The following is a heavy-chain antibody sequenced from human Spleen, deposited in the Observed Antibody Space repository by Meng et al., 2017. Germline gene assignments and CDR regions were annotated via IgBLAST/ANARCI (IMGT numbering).Heavy chain of an antibody. V-gene: IGHV4-34*01. CDR2: INHSGSS. CDR1: GGSVSGYY. J-gene: IGHJ4*02. D-gene: IGHD2-15*01. Sequence: VKLQQGGEGLLKPAGTLYRTSDVYGGSVSGYYCSWIRQPPGKGLEWIGEINHSGSSNYNPSLKSRVSISVDTSKNQFSLKLRSVTAADTAVYYCARGLGGSTENWGQGTLVTVSS. CDR3: ARGLGGSTEN.